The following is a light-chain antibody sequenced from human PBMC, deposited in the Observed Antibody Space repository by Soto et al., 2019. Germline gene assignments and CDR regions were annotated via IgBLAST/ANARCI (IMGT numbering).Light chain of an antibody. CDR2: DAS. Sequence: DIFTITCRASQSIKTWLDWYQRKPGRAPNLLIYDASSLQSGVPSRLRGSGYGTELTITISSLQPDDSATYYCQQYESYPWTFGQGTKVDIK. CDR1: QSIKTW. CDR3: QQYESYPWT. J-gene: IGKJ1*01. V-gene: IGKV1-5*01.